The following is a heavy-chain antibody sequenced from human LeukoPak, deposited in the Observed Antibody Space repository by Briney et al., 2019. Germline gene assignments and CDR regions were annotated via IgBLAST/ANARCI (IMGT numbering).Heavy chain of an antibody. Sequence: ASVKVSCKASGGTFSGYAISWVRQAPGQGLEWMGRIIPILGVANYAQKFQGRVTITADKSTSTAYMELSSLRSEDTAVYYCASYDSSGPTELYYYYGMDVWGQGTTVTVSS. CDR1: GGTFSGYA. J-gene: IGHJ6*02. CDR2: IIPILGVA. V-gene: IGHV1-69*04. CDR3: ASYDSSGPTELYYYYGMDV. D-gene: IGHD3-22*01.